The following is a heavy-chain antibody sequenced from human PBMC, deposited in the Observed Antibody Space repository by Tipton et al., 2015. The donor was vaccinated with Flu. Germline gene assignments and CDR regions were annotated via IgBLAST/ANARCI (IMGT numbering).Heavy chain of an antibody. Sequence: LSLTCTVSGGSISSGSDYWSWIRQPATKGLEWIGRIYSSGSTNYNPSLKSRVAISVDTSKNQFSLKLSSVTAADTAVYYCARDIGTVWGQGTLVTVSS. V-gene: IGHV4-61*02. D-gene: IGHD4-17*01. CDR3: ARDIGTV. CDR1: GGSISSGSDY. CDR2: IYSSGST. J-gene: IGHJ4*02.